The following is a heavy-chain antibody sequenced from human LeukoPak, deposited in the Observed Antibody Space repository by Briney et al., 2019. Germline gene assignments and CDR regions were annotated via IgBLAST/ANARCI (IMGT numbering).Heavy chain of an antibody. Sequence: GRSLRLSCAASGFTFSSYAMHWVRQAPGKGLEWVAVISYDGSNKYYADSVKGRFTISRDNSKNTLYLQMNSLRAEDAAVYYCARVRGPRQPFDYWGQGTLVTVSS. J-gene: IGHJ4*02. CDR2: ISYDGSNK. D-gene: IGHD3-10*01. CDR3: ARVRGPRQPFDY. CDR1: GFTFSSYA. V-gene: IGHV3-30-3*01.